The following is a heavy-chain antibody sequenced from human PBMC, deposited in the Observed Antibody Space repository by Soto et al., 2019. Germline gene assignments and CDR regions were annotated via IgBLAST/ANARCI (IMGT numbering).Heavy chain of an antibody. CDR2: SNIGNGNT. Sequence: QVQLVQSGAEVKKPGASVRVSCRTSGYTFTSYAIHWVRQAPGQGLEWMAWSNIGNGNTKYSQKFQGRVTVSRDTSASTAYMELSSLRSEDTAVYYCATEPLCGGVCYDHWLDPWGQGTLVTVSS. V-gene: IGHV1-3*04. D-gene: IGHD2-21*02. J-gene: IGHJ5*02. CDR3: ATEPLCGGVCYDHWLDP. CDR1: GYTFTSYA.